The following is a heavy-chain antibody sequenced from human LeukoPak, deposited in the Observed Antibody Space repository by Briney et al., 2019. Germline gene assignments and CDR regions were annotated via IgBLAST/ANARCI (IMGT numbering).Heavy chain of an antibody. D-gene: IGHD3/OR15-3a*01. J-gene: IGHJ6*02. CDR2: ISSSSSYI. CDR3: ARGLWTAHYYYYYGMAV. V-gene: IGHV3-21*01. CDR1: GFTFTTYS. Sequence: GGSLRLSCAASGFTFTTYSMNWVRQAPGKRLEWVSAISSSSSYIYYADSVKGRFTISRDNAKNSLYLQVNSLRAEDTAVYYCARGLWTAHYYYYYGMAVWGQGTTVTVSS.